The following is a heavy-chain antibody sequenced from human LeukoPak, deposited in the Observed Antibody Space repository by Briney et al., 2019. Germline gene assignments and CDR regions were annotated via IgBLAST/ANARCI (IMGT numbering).Heavy chain of an antibody. CDR2: IYYSGNT. J-gene: IGHJ4*02. Sequence: PSETLPLTCTVSGGSINTPNYYWGWIRQPPGKGLEWIGSIYYSGNTYYNPSLKSRVTISVDTSKNQFSLKLSSVTAADTAVYYCARRVLGTEGVDYWGQGTLVTVSS. D-gene: IGHD2-8*02. V-gene: IGHV4-39*01. CDR3: ARRVLGTEGVDY. CDR1: GGSINTPNYY.